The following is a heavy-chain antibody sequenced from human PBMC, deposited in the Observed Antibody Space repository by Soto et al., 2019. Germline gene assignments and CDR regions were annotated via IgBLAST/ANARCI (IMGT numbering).Heavy chain of an antibody. CDR3: ARQRTSVVTQAYFDD. D-gene: IGHD2-21*02. J-gene: IGHJ4*02. V-gene: IGHV4-39*01. Sequence: PSETLSLTCTVSGGSINSRSYYWGWIRQPPGKGLEWIGSIYYSGSTYYNPSLKSRVAMSVDTSKNQFSLKLRSVSAADTAVYYCARQRTSVVTQAYFDDWGQGSLVTVSS. CDR2: IYYSGST. CDR1: GGSINSRSYY.